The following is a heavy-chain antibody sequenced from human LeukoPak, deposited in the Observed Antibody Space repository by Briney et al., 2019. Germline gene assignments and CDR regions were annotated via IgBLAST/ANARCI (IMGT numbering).Heavy chain of an antibody. CDR3: ARRDYGGGYNWFDP. J-gene: IGHJ5*02. V-gene: IGHV4-59*08. CDR2: IYYSGNI. Sequence: SETLSLTCTVSGGSISSYSWTWIRQPPGKGLEWIGYIYYSGNINYNPSLKSRLTMSIDTSKNQFSLKLSSVTAADTAVYYCARRDYGGGYNWFDPWGQGTLVIVSS. CDR1: GGSISSYS. D-gene: IGHD4-23*01.